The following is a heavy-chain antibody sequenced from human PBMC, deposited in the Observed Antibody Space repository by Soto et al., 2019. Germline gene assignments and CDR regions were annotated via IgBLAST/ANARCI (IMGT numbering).Heavy chain of an antibody. J-gene: IGHJ4*02. D-gene: IGHD3-10*01. CDR1: GYTFTSYD. Sequence: QVQLVQSGAEVKKPGASVKVSCKASGYTFTSYDINWVRQATGQGLEWMGWMNPNSGNTGYAQKFQGRVTMTRNTSIRTAYRELSSLRSEDTAVYYCAITHLRFGEHHYWGQGTLVTVSS. V-gene: IGHV1-8*01. CDR3: AITHLRFGEHHY. CDR2: MNPNSGNT.